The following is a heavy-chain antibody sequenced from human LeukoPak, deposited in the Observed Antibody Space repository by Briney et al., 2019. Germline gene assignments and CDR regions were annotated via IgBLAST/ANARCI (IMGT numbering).Heavy chain of an antibody. V-gene: IGHV6-1*01. CDR3: ARFDYGAPDY. CDR1: GDSVSSNSAA. CDR2: TYYRAKWYN. J-gene: IGHJ4*02. D-gene: IGHD3-16*01. Sequence: SQTLSLTCAISGDSVSSNSAAWNWIRQSPSRDLEWLGRTYYRAKWYNDYTVSVKSRISINPDTAKNQFSLQLKSVTPEETAVYYCARFDYGAPDYWGQGTLVTVSS.